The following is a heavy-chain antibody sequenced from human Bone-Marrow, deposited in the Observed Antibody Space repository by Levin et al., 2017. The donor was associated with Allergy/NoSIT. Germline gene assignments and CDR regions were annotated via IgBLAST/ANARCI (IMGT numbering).Heavy chain of an antibody. CDR2: ISSSGSTI. J-gene: IGHJ4*02. CDR3: ARVVRYFDWLQPTLAGYFDY. CDR1: GFTFSDYY. D-gene: IGHD3-9*01. V-gene: IGHV3-11*01. Sequence: GGSLRLSCAASGFTFSDYYMSWIRQAPGKGLEWVSYISSSGSTIYYADSVKGRFTISRDNAKNSLYLQMNSLRAEDTAVYYCARVVRYFDWLQPTLAGYFDYWGQGTLVTVSS.